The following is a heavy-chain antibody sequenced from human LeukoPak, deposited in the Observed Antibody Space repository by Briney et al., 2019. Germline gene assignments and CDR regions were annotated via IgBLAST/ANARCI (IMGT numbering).Heavy chain of an antibody. D-gene: IGHD2-15*01. J-gene: IGHJ6*03. V-gene: IGHV4-59*01. CDR2: IYYSGST. CDR1: GGSISSYY. Sequence: PSETLSLTCTVSGGSISSYYWSWIRQPPGKGLEWIGYIYYSGSTNYNPSLKSRVTISVDTYKNQFSLKLSSVTAADTAVYYCARSVEGYCSGGSCYSYSYYMDVWGKGTTVTVSS. CDR3: ARSVEGYCSGGSCYSYSYYMDV.